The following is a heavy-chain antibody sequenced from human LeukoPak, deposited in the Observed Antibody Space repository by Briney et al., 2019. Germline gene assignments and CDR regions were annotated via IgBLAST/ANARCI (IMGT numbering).Heavy chain of an antibody. CDR2: IYYSGST. J-gene: IGHJ4*02. CDR3: ARGRFPAFTVDY. D-gene: IGHD2-2*01. CDR1: GGSISSGDYY. Sequence: SQTLSLTCTVSGGSISSGDYYWSWIRQPPGKGLEWIGYIYYSGSTYYNPSLKSRVTRSVDTSKNQFSLKLSSVTAADTAVYYCARGRFPAFTVDYWGQGTLVTVSS. V-gene: IGHV4-30-4*01.